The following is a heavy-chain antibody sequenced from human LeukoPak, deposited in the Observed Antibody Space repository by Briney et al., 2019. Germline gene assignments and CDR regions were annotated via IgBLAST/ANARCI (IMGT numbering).Heavy chain of an antibody. CDR3: ARDRGVATMDY. V-gene: IGHV3-21*01. CDR2: ISSSSSYI. Sequence: PGGSLRLSCAASGFTFSSYSMYWVRKAPGKGLEWVSSISSSSSYIYYADSVKGRFTISRDNSKNTLSLQMNSLRPEDTAVYYCARDRGVATMDYWGQGTLVTVSS. CDR1: GFTFSSYS. D-gene: IGHD5-12*01. J-gene: IGHJ4*02.